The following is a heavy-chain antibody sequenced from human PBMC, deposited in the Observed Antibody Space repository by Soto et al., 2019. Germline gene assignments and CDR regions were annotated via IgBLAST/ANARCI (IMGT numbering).Heavy chain of an antibody. CDR3: ARAVGDCSSTSCYTGRHHGMDV. CDR2: TYYRSKWYN. J-gene: IGHJ6*02. CDR1: GDSVSSNSAA. V-gene: IGHV6-1*01. D-gene: IGHD2-2*02. Sequence: QTLSLTCAISGDSVSSNSAAWNWIRQSPSRGLEWLGRTYYRSKWYNDYAVSVKSRITINTDTSKNQFSLQLNSVTPEDTAVYYCARAVGDCSSTSCYTGRHHGMDVWGQGTTVTVSS.